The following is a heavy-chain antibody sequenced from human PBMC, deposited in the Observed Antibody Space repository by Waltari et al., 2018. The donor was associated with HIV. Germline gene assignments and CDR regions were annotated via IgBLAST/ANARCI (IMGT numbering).Heavy chain of an antibody. J-gene: IGHJ6*02. D-gene: IGHD1-7*01. CDR1: GYTFTGSS. Sequence: QVQLVQSGAEAKKPGASVKAPCKASGYTFTGSSMHWVRQAPGQGLEWMGWINPNSGGTNYAQKFQGRVTMTRDTSISTAYMELSRLRSDDTAVYYCARDRARTTDYYYYGMDVWGQGTTVTVSS. V-gene: IGHV1-2*02. CDR2: INPNSGGT. CDR3: ARDRARTTDYYYYGMDV.